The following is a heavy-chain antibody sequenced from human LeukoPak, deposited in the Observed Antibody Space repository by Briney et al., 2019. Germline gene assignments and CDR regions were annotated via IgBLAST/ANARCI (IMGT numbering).Heavy chain of an antibody. V-gene: IGHV3-30*18. CDR2: ISDDGRSK. J-gene: IGHJ4*02. CDR1: GFSFISYG. CDR3: AKRPSDYGDYVSYFDY. Sequence: GGSLRLSCAASGFSFISYGMHWVRQAPGRGLEWVGVISDDGRSKDYADSVKGRFTISRDNSKDTLYLQMNSLRDEDAAVYYCAKRPSDYGDYVSYFDYWGQGTLVTVSS. D-gene: IGHD4-17*01.